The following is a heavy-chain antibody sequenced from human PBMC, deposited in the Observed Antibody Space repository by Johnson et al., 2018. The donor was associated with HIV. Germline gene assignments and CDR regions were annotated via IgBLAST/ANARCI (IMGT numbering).Heavy chain of an antibody. CDR3: TTKIPHYYDSSGYYYNVFDL. D-gene: IGHD3-22*01. J-gene: IGHJ3*01. CDR2: ISSSGGTI. V-gene: IGHV3-11*01. Sequence: QVQLVESGGGLVKPGGSLRLSCAASGFTFSDYYMSWIRQAPGKGLEWVSYISSSGGTIYYADSVKGRFSISRDNAKNSLYLQMNSLRAEDTAVYYCTTKIPHYYDSSGYYYNVFDLWGQGTMVTVSS. CDR1: GFTFSDYY.